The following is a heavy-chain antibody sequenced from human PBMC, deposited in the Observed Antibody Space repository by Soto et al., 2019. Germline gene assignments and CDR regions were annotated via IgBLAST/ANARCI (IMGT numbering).Heavy chain of an antibody. Sequence: PGGSLRLSCAASGFTFSSYAMSWVRQAPGKGLEWVSAISGSGGSTYYADSVKGRFTISRDNSKNTLYLQMNSLRAEDTAVYYCAKDGGAFYDFWSGYYTGLDYWGQGTLVTVSS. CDR3: AKDGGAFYDFWSGYYTGLDY. CDR2: ISGSGGST. CDR1: GFTFSSYA. D-gene: IGHD3-3*01. J-gene: IGHJ4*02. V-gene: IGHV3-23*01.